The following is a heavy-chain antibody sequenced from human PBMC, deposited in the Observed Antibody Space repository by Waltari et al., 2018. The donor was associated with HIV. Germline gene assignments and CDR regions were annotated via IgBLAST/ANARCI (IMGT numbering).Heavy chain of an antibody. Sequence: DVRLVESGGTLVQPGGSLRLACTASGFAFGTYSFNWVRQPRGKGLEWISYISSRGDNVYDADSVKGRFTISRDNAKNSLYLQMNSLRLEDTAMYYCASPAQAEGYWGQGTLVTVSS. CDR1: GFAFGTYS. D-gene: IGHD6-19*01. CDR2: ISSRGDNV. V-gene: IGHV3-48*01. J-gene: IGHJ4*02. CDR3: ASPAQAEGY.